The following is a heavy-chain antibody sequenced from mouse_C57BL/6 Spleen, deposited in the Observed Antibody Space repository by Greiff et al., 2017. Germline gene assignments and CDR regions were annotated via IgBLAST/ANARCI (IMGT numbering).Heavy chain of an antibody. CDR3: VRDHGSSRYWYFDV. V-gene: IGHV10-3*01. CDR1: GFTFNTYA. CDR2: IRSKSSNYAT. J-gene: IGHJ1*03. Sequence: DVMLVESGGGLVQPKGSLKLSCAASGFTFNTYAMHWVRQAPGKGLEWVARIRSKSSNYATYYADSVKDRFTISRDESQSMLYLQMNNLKTEDTAMYYCVRDHGSSRYWYFDVWGTGTTVTVSS. D-gene: IGHD1-1*01.